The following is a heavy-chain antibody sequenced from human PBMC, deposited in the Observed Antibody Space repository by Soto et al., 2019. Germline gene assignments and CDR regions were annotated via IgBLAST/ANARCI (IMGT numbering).Heavy chain of an antibody. V-gene: IGHV4-39*02. D-gene: IGHD2-8*02. J-gene: IGHJ4*02. Sequence: SETLSLTCTVSGDSVSSTTYYWAWIRQSPGRRLEWIGTIFSRGDTYYYPSLKSRLTISVHTSNNQFSLKLTSVTAADTAVYYCARDKITGLFDYWGQGTLVTVSS. CDR3: ARDKITGLFDY. CDR2: IFSRGDT. CDR1: GDSVSSTTYY.